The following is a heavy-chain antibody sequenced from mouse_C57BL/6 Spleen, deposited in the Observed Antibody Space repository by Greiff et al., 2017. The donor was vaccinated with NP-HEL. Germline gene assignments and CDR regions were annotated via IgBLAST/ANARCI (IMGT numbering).Heavy chain of an antibody. D-gene: IGHD2-1*01. CDR3: TRESYGNFFAY. CDR1: GFTFSSYA. CDR2: ISSGGDYI. J-gene: IGHJ3*01. Sequence: EVQVVESGEGLVKPGGSLKLSCAASGFTFSSYAMSWVRQTPEKRLEWVAYISSGGDYIYYADTVKGRFTISRDNARNTLYLQMSSLKSEDTAMYYCTRESYGNFFAYWGQGTLVTVSA. V-gene: IGHV5-9-1*02.